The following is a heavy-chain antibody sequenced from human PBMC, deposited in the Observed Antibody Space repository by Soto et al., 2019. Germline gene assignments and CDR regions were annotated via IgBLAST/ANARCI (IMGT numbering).Heavy chain of an antibody. D-gene: IGHD2-15*01. CDR2: VSTSGRST. CDR1: GFIFSEST. J-gene: IGHJ4*02. CDR3: VKQAHGLDGVAFDY. Sequence: GGSLRLSCSASGFIFSESTIYWVRQVPGKGLEAISAVSTSGRSTYYADSVKDRFTISRDNSKNTLFLQMGSLRPEDTAIYYCVKQAHGLDGVAFDYWGQGTQVTVAS. V-gene: IGHV3-64D*06.